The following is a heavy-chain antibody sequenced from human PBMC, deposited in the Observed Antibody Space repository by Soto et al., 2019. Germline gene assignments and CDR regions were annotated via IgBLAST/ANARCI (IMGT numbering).Heavy chain of an antibody. Sequence: QVQLVQSGAEVKKPGSSVKVSCKASGGTFSSYTISWVRQAPGQGLEWMGRIIPILGIANYAQKFQGRVTITADNSTSTAYMELSSLRSEDTAVYYCASSPPFLDPPPDIVLMVYADPLTYYYYMDVWGKGTTVTVSS. V-gene: IGHV1-69*02. CDR1: GGTFSSYT. D-gene: IGHD2-8*01. CDR2: IIPILGIA. J-gene: IGHJ6*03. CDR3: ASSPPFLDPPPDIVLMVYADPLTYYYYMDV.